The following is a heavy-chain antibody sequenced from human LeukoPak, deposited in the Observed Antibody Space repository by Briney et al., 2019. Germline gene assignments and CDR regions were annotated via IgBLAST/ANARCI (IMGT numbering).Heavy chain of an antibody. CDR3: ARMDSSGWN. Sequence: GGSLRLSCAASGFTFTNYAMGWVRQAPGKGLEWVSDIKWNGGSTDYADSVKGRFTISRDNAKNSLYLQMNSLRAEDTALYYCARMDSSGWNWGQGTLVTVSS. J-gene: IGHJ4*02. CDR1: GFTFTNYA. D-gene: IGHD3-22*01. V-gene: IGHV3-20*04. CDR2: IKWNGGST.